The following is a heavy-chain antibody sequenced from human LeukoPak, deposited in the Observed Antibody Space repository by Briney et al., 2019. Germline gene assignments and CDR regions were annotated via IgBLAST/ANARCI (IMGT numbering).Heavy chain of an antibody. CDR2: IWHDGSAE. CDR3: ARDSRGGWSGYFDY. D-gene: IGHD6-19*01. J-gene: IGHJ4*02. CDR1: GFIFSNCG. Sequence: GGSLRLSCAASGFIFSNCGMYWVRQAPGEGLDWVAVIWHDGSAEFYADSVKGRFSISRDDSKNTVYLQMNSLRAEDTALYYCARDSRGGWSGYFDYWGQGIVVTVSS. V-gene: IGHV3-33*07.